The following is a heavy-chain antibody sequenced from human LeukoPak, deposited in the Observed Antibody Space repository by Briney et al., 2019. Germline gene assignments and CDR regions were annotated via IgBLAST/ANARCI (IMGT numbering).Heavy chain of an antibody. CDR1: GFTFSSYR. Sequence: GGSLRLSCAASGFTFSSYRMNWVRQAPGKGLEWVSSISSSGVYIYYADSLKGRFTISRDNAKDSLYLQMNSLRAEDTAVYYCARSLGSCSTTTCYDNWFDPWGQGTLVTVSS. D-gene: IGHD2-2*01. J-gene: IGHJ5*02. CDR2: ISSSGVYI. CDR3: ARSLGSCSTTTCYDNWFDP. V-gene: IGHV3-21*01.